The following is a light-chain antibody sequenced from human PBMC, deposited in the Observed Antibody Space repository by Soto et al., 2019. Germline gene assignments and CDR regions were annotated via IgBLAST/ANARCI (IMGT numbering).Light chain of an antibody. CDR3: QHRNSWPGT. Sequence: EIVLTQSPVTLSLSPGERATLSCRASQSVRTYLAWYQQRPGQAPRLLIYDASNRATGIPARFSGSGSGTDFTLTISSLVPEDFAVYYCQHRNSWPGTFGQGTNLEIK. J-gene: IGKJ2*02. V-gene: IGKV3-11*01. CDR1: QSVRTY. CDR2: DAS.